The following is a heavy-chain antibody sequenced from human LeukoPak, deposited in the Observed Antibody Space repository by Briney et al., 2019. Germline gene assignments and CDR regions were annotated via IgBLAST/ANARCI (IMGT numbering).Heavy chain of an antibody. D-gene: IGHD3-10*01. CDR1: GYTFTSHG. CDR3: ASSPITMVRGVIYWFDP. Sequence: ASVKVSCKASGYTFTSHGISWVRQAPGQGLEWMGWISTYNGNTNYAQKLQGRVSMTTDKSTSTAYMELSSLRSEDTAVYYCASSPITMVRGVIYWFDPWGQGTLVTVSS. CDR2: ISTYNGNT. J-gene: IGHJ5*02. V-gene: IGHV1-18*01.